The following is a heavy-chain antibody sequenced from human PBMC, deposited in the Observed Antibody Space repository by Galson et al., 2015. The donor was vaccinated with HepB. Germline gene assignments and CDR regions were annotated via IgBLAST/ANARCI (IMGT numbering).Heavy chain of an antibody. Sequence: SLRLSCAASGFSFSDYAMRWVRQAPGKGLEWVSVLSCDGNQKYYADSVKGRFTISRDISKKTLYLQMNNLKAEDTAIYYCARDPDDTEGYYMTFEYWGQGTLVSVPS. CDR1: GFSFSDYA. J-gene: IGHJ4*02. D-gene: IGHD1-26*01. CDR3: ARDPDDTEGYYMTFEY. V-gene: IGHV3-30*04. CDR2: LSCDGNQK.